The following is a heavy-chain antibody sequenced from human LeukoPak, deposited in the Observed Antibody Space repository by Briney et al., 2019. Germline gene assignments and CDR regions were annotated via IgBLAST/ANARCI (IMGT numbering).Heavy chain of an antibody. CDR2: ISGSGGST. J-gene: IGHJ4*02. V-gene: IGHV3-23*01. CDR1: GFTFSSYA. CDR3: AKEIGYCSSTSCDPRGY. D-gene: IGHD2-2*01. Sequence: GGSLRLSCAASGFTFSSYAMSWVRQAPGKGLEWVSAISGSGGSTYYADSVKGRFTISRDNSKNTLYLQMNSLRAEDTAVYYCAKEIGYCSSTSCDPRGYWGQGTLVTVSS.